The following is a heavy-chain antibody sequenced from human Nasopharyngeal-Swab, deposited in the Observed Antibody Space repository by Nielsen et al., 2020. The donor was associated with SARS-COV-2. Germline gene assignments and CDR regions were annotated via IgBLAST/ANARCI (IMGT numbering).Heavy chain of an antibody. V-gene: IGHV1-24*01. CDR3: ARGLRNTMIVVVITIVRYWFDP. CDR1: GYTLNELS. CDR2: FDPEEKET. J-gene: IGHJ5*02. D-gene: IGHD3-22*01. Sequence: ASVKVPCKVSGYTLNELSMQWVRQAPGKGLEWMGGFDPEEKETIYAQKFQGRVTMTEDTSTDTAYMELSSLRSEDTAVYYCARGLRNTMIVVVITIVRYWFDPWGQGTLVTVSS.